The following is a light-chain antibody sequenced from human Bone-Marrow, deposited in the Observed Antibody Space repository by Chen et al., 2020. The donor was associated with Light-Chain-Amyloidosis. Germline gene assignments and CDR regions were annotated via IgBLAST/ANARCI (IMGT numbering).Light chain of an antibody. CDR1: DLPTKY. CDR2: RDT. Sequence: SYELTQPPSVSVSPGQTARITCSGDDLPTKYAYWYQQKPGHAPVLVRHRDTERPSGISERFSGSSSGTTATLTISEVQAEDEADYHCQSADSSVTYEVIFGGGTKLTVL. V-gene: IGLV3-25*03. CDR3: QSADSSVTYEVI. J-gene: IGLJ2*01.